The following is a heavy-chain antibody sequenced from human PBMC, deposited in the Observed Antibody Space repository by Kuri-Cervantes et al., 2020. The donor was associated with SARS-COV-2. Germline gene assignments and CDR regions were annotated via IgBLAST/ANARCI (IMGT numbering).Heavy chain of an antibody. D-gene: IGHD3-3*01. CDR1: GFTFSSYG. J-gene: IGHJ6*03. CDR3: AKVYYDFWSGYYNYYYYMDV. Sequence: GGSLRLSCAASGFTFSSYGMHWVRQAPGKGLEWVAFTRYDGSNKYYADSVKGRFTISRDNSKNTLYLQMNSLRAEDTAVYYCAKVYYDFWSGYYNYYYYMDVWGKGTTVTVSS. V-gene: IGHV3-30*02. CDR2: TRYDGSNK.